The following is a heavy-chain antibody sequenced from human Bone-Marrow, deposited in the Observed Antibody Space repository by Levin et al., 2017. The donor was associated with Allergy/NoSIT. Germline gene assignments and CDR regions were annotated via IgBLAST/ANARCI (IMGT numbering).Heavy chain of an antibody. D-gene: IGHD3-9*01. CDR1: GFTFSSYW. Sequence: ASVKVSCAASGFTFSSYWMSWVRQAPGKGLEWVANIKQDGSEKYYVDSVKGRFTISRDNAKNSLYLQMNSLRAEDTAVYYCARDYYDILTGSQFDPWGQGTLVTVSS. J-gene: IGHJ5*02. CDR3: ARDYYDILTGSQFDP. V-gene: IGHV3-7*01. CDR2: IKQDGSEK.